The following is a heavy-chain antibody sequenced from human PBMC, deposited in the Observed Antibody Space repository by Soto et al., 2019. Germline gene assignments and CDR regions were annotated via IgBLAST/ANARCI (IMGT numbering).Heavy chain of an antibody. Sequence: SETLSLTCTVSGGSISSSSYYWGWIRQPPGEGLEWIGSIYYSGSTYYNPSLKSRVTISVDTSKNQFSLKLSSVTAADTAVYYCARLWAYFGYYDFWSGYHGGYYGMDVWGQGTTVTVSS. J-gene: IGHJ6*02. CDR2: IYYSGST. V-gene: IGHV4-39*01. CDR3: ARLWAYFGYYDFWSGYHGGYYGMDV. CDR1: GGSISSSSYY. D-gene: IGHD3-3*01.